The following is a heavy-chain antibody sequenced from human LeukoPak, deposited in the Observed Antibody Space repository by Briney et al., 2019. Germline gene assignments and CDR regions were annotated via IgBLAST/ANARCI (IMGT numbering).Heavy chain of an antibody. V-gene: IGHV1-3*01. Sequence: ATVKVSCKASGYTFTSYYMHWVRQAPGQRLEWMGWINAGNGNTKYSQKFQGRVTITRDTSASTAYMELSSLRSEDTAVYYCARANVKVAATVYYYYGMDVWGQGTTVTVSS. D-gene: IGHD2-15*01. J-gene: IGHJ6*02. CDR3: ARANVKVAATVYYYYGMDV. CDR1: GYTFTSYY. CDR2: INAGNGNT.